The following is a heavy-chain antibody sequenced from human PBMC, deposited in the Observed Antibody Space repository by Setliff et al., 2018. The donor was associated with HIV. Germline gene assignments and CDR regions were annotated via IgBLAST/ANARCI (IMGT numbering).Heavy chain of an antibody. CDR2: IYYSGST. V-gene: IGHV4-39*07. CDR3: ARHSRRGWFDS. CDR1: GGSIRSTSHY. Sequence: SETLSLTCTVSGGSIRSTSHYWGWIRQPPGKGLEWIGSIYYSGSTHYNPSLKSRVTISVDTSKNQFSLKLHSVSAADTALYYCARHSRRGWFDSWGQGTLVTVSS. J-gene: IGHJ5*01. D-gene: IGHD1-1*01.